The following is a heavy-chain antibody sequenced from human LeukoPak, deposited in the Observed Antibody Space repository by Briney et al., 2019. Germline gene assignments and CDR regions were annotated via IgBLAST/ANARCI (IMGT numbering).Heavy chain of an antibody. CDR1: GYTFTSYY. D-gene: IGHD3-10*01. V-gene: IGHV1-46*01. J-gene: IGHJ4*02. CDR3: ASLGLRYYGSGY. CDR2: INPSGGST. Sequence: VASVKVSCKASGYTFTSYYMHWVRQAPGQGLEWMGIINPSGGSTSYAQKFQGRVTMTRDTSTSTVYMELSSLRSEDTAVYYCASLGLRYYGSGYWGQGTLVTVSS.